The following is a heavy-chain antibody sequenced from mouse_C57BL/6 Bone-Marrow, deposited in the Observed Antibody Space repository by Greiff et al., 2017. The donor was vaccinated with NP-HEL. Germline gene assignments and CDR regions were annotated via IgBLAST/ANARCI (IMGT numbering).Heavy chain of an antibody. D-gene: IGHD1-1*01. CDR2: IHPNSGST. J-gene: IGHJ2*01. V-gene: IGHV1-64*01. CDR1: GYTFTSYW. Sequence: QVQLLQPGAELVKPGASVKLSCKASGYTFTSYWMHWVKQRPGQGLEWIGMIHPNSGSTNYNEKFKSKATLTVDKSSSTAYMQLSSLTSEDSAVXYCARRRPVAPYYFDYWGQGTTLTVSS. CDR3: ARRRPVAPYYFDY.